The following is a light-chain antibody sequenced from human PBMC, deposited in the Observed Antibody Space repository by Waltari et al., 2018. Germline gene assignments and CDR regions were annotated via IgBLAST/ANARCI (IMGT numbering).Light chain of an antibody. CDR2: GAS. J-gene: IGKJ1*01. Sequence: DIQMSQSPSSLSASVGDRVTITCRASQNINNYLHWYQHRPGQAPRLLIYGASTLQSGVPSRFSGSGSGTHFTLTIGSLQTEDFGTYYCQQSFTALWTFGRGTEVEVK. CDR3: QQSFTALWT. V-gene: IGKV1-39*01. CDR1: QNINNY.